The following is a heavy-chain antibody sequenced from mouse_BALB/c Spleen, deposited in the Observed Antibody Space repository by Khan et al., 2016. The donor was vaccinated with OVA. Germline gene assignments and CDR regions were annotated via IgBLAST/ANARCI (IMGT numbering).Heavy chain of an antibody. J-gene: IGHJ3*01. CDR1: GYTFTSYD. Sequence: QVQLQQSGAELVKPGASVKLSCKASGYTFTSYDINWVRQRPEQGLEWIGWMFPGDGSTKYNENFKGKATLTTDKSSSTAYMRLSRLTSEVSGAYFCARGGYGGFAYWGQGTLVTVSA. CDR3: ARGGYGGFAY. V-gene: IGHV1S56*01. CDR2: MFPGDGST. D-gene: IGHD2-14*01.